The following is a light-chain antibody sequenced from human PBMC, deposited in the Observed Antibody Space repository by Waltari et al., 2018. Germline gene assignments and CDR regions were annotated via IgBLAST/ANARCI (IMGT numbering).Light chain of an antibody. CDR1: SSYVGINT. V-gene: IGLV1-44*01. J-gene: IGLJ3*02. CDR3: AAWDDSLNGGV. Sequence: QSVLTQPPSASGTPGQRVTISCSGSSSYVGINTVNWYQQLPGTAPRLLIYSNTQPPSGVPDRFSGSKSGPSASLAISGLQAEDEADYYCAAWDDSLNGGVFGGGTKLTVL. CDR2: SNT.